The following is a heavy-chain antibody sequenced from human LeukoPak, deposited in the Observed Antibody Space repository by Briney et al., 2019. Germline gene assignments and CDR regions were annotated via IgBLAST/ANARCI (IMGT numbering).Heavy chain of an antibody. CDR3: ARDMSDYYYYYYMDV. D-gene: IGHD3-10*02. J-gene: IGHJ6*03. Sequence: GGSLRLSCAASGFTFTSYWMSWVRQAPGKGLEWVANIKKDGSEEYYVDSVKGRFTISRDNAKNSLYLQMNSLRAEDTAVYYCARDMSDYYYYYYMDVWGKGTTVTVSS. V-gene: IGHV3-7*01. CDR1: GFTFTSYW. CDR2: IKKDGSEE.